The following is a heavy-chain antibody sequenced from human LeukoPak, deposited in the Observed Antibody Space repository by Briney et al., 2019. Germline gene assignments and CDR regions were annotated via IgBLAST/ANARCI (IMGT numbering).Heavy chain of an antibody. V-gene: IGHV3-48*01. Sequence: GGSLRLSCAASGFTFSSYSMNWVRQAPGKGLEWVSYISSSSSTIYYADSVKGRFTISRDNAKNSLYLQMNSLRAEDTAVYYCARRLNWNYPSDFDYWGQGTLVTVSS. CDR3: ARRLNWNYPSDFDY. CDR2: ISSSSSTI. J-gene: IGHJ4*02. D-gene: IGHD1-7*01. CDR1: GFTFSSYS.